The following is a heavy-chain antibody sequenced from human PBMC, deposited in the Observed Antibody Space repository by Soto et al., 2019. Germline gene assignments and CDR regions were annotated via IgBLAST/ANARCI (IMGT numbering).Heavy chain of an antibody. CDR3: ATATLNTAMAQYYFDY. CDR2: IYHSGST. CDR1: GGSISSSNW. V-gene: IGHV4-4*02. J-gene: IGHJ4*02. Sequence: SETLSLTCAVSGGSISSSNWWSWVRQPPGKGLEWIGEIYHSGSTNYNPSLKSRVTISVDKSKNQFSLKLSSVTAADTAVYYCATATLNTAMAQYYFDYWGQGTLVTVSS. D-gene: IGHD5-18*01.